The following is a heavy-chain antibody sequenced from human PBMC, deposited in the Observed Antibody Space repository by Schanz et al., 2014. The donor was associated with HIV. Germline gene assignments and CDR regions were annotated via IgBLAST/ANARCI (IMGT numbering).Heavy chain of an antibody. J-gene: IGHJ4*02. Sequence: EVQLVESGGGLVQPGRSLRLSCAGSGFTFGNYAMHWVQQAPGKGLEWVSGISWSSGNIGYADSVKGRFTISRDNAKNSLYLQMSSLRREDTAFYYCAKGVSVAGSSYYFDYWGQGTLVTVSS. CDR2: ISWSSGNI. V-gene: IGHV3-9*01. CDR3: AKGVSVAGSSYYFDY. CDR1: GFTFGNYA. D-gene: IGHD6-19*01.